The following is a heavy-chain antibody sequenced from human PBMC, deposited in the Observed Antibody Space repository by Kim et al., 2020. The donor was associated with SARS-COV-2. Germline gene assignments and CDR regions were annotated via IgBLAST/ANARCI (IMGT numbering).Heavy chain of an antibody. Sequence: SETLSLTCTVSGGSISSYYWSWIRQPPGKGLEWIWYIYYSGSTNYNPSLKSRVTISVDTSKNQFSLKLSSVTAADTAVYYCARVLYSSSSWYFDLWGRGTLVTVSS. V-gene: IGHV4-59*01. CDR2: IYYSGST. CDR3: ARVLYSSSSWYFDL. J-gene: IGHJ2*01. D-gene: IGHD6-6*01. CDR1: GGSISSYY.